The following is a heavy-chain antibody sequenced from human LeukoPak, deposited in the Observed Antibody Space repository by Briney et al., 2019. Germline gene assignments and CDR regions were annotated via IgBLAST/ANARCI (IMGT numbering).Heavy chain of an antibody. CDR1: GYTLTELS. V-gene: IGHV1-24*01. CDR2: FDPEDGET. J-gene: IGHJ4*02. Sequence: VSVKVSCKVSGYTLTELSMHWVRQAPGKGLEWMGGFDPEDGETIYAQKFQGRVTMTEDTSTDTAYMELSSLRSEDTAVYYCATVSGLLASGLYWGQGTLVTVSS. D-gene: IGHD5-12*01. CDR3: ATVSGLLASGLY.